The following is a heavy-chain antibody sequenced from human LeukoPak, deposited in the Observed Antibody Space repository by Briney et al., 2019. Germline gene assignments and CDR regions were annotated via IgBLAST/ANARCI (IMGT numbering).Heavy chain of an antibody. J-gene: IGHJ4*02. Sequence: PGGSLRLSCAASGFTFSSYSMNWVRQAPGKGLEWVANIKHDGSEKYYVDSVTGRFTISRDNAKNSVLLQMNSLRAEDTAVYYCARALGLYASSSRPVDYWGQGTLVTVSS. CDR3: ARALGLYASSSRPVDY. CDR2: IKHDGSEK. V-gene: IGHV3-7*01. CDR1: GFTFSSYS. D-gene: IGHD6-6*01.